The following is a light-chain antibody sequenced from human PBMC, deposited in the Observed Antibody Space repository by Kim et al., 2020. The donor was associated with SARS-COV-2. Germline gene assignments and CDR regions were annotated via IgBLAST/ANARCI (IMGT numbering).Light chain of an antibody. CDR2: GAS. CDR3: QQYASSIFT. J-gene: IGKJ3*01. V-gene: IGKV3-20*01. Sequence: PGESATLSCTASHSVTSNYLAWFQQRPGQAPRLLIYGASSRATGIPDRFSGSGSGRDFTLTISRLEPEDFAVYYCQQYASSIFTFGPGTKVDIK. CDR1: HSVTSNY.